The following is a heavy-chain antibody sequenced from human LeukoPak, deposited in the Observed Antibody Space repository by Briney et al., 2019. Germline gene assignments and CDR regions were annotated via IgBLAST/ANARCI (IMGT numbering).Heavy chain of an antibody. CDR1: GFTFSSYS. CDR3: ARESYGSAQFDP. D-gene: IGHD3-10*01. J-gene: IGHJ5*02. V-gene: IGHV3-21*01. Sequence: GGSLRLSCAASGFTFSSYSMNWVRQAPGKGLEWVSSISSSSSYIYYADSVKGRFTISRDNAKNSLYLQMNSLRAEDTAVYYCARESYGSAQFDPWGQGTLVTVSS. CDR2: ISSSSSYI.